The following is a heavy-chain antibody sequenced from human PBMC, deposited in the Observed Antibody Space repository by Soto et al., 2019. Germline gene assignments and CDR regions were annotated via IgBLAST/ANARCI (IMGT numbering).Heavy chain of an antibody. V-gene: IGHV4-31*03. D-gene: IGHD6-19*01. Sequence: PSETLSLTCTVSGASVNSAGNYWSWIRQHPVKGFEWIGYIYDSGSTYYNPSLKSRLTISVDTSKNHFSLKLGSVTAADTAIYYCARGVINSGWFEQRDYWGQGLLVTVSS. CDR2: IYDSGST. J-gene: IGHJ4*02. CDR3: ARGVINSGWFEQRDY. CDR1: GASVNSAGNY.